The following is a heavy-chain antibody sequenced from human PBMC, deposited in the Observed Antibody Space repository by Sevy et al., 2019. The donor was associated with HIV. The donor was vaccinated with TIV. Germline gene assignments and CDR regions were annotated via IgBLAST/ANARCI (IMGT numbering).Heavy chain of an antibody. J-gene: IGHJ4*02. Sequence: GGSLRLSCAASGFTFSSYVMSWVRQAPGKGLEWVSGISGSGGSTYYADSVKGRFTISRDNSKNTLYLQMTSLRAEDTAVYYCAKEGFGYNYDSSGNLDYWGQGTLVTVSS. CDR2: ISGSGGST. V-gene: IGHV3-23*01. CDR1: GFTFSSYV. CDR3: AKEGFGYNYDSSGNLDY. D-gene: IGHD3-22*01.